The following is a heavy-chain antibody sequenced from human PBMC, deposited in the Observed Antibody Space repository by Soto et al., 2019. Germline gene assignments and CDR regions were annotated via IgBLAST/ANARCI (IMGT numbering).Heavy chain of an antibody. J-gene: IGHJ6*02. Sequence: SVKVSCKASGVTFDNFIMNWVRQTPGRGLEWMGGIVPMLGTPTYAEKFKGRVTISATGSTSTMYMEVTSLRSEDTAIYYCARNGTYSSSLSQYSGMDVWGQGTTVTVSS. V-gene: IGHV1-69*13. CDR3: ARNGTYSSSLSQYSGMDV. CDR1: GVTFDNFI. D-gene: IGHD1-26*01. CDR2: IVPMLGTP.